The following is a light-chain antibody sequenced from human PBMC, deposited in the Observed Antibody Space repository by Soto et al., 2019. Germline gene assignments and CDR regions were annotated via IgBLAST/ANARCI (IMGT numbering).Light chain of an antibody. Sequence: EIVMTQSPGTLSVSPGERVALSFSASQSVSSDLAWYQQKPGQAPRLLIYGASTRATDIPARFSGSGSGTDFTLTVSSLQSEDFAVYYCQQSNNWPWTFGQGTKVDIK. J-gene: IGKJ1*01. V-gene: IGKV3-15*01. CDR1: QSVSSD. CDR2: GAS. CDR3: QQSNNWPWT.